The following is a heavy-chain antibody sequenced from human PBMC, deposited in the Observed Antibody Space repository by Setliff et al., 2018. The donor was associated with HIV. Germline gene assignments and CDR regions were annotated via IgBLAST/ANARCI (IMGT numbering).Heavy chain of an antibody. V-gene: IGHV4-59*01. CDR1: GGSISSYY. J-gene: IGHJ4*03. Sequence: ASETLSLTCTVSGGSISSYYWSWIRQPPGKGLEWIGYIYYSGSTNYNPSLKSRVTISLDTSKNQFSLRLTSVTAADTAVYYCARGLSSQTYWGTRPLGLDYWGQGTMVTVSS. CDR3: ARGLSSQTYWGTRPLGLDY. CDR2: IYYSGST. D-gene: IGHD2-2*01.